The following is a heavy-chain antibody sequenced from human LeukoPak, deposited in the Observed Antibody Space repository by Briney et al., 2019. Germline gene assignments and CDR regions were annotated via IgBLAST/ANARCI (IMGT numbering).Heavy chain of an antibody. CDR2: IQSVGTT. V-gene: IGHV3-74*01. CDR1: GLTFSSAW. CDR3: ARDGSYKFDY. Sequence: GGSLRLSCAASGLTFSSAWMHWVRQTPGKGLVWVSRIQSVGTTTYADSVRGRFTISRDNAKNTLYLQMNNLRAEDTAVYYCARDGSYKFDYWGQGTLVTVSS. J-gene: IGHJ4*02. D-gene: IGHD1-26*01.